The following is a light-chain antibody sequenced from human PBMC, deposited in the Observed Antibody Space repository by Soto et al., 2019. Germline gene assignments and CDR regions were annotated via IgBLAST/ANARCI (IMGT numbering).Light chain of an antibody. CDR2: GNN. V-gene: IGLV1-44*01. CDR3: SSYTSSSTRV. J-gene: IGLJ3*02. Sequence: QSVLTQPPSASGTPGQRVTISCSGSSSNVGTNTVHWYQHLPGTAPKLLIYGNNQRPSGVPDRFSGSSSGTSASLAISGLRSEDESDYYCSSYTSSSTRVFGGGTKLTVL. CDR1: SSNVGTNT.